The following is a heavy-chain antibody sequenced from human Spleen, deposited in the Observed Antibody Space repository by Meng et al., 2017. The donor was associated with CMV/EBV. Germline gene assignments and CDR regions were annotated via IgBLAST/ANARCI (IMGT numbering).Heavy chain of an antibody. CDR2: IYYSGST. CDR3: ARDCVRSGYYSDY. V-gene: IGHV4-39*07. CDR1: GGSISSSSYY. Sequence: LQRREPDPGLVKPSETLSLTCTVSGGSISSSSYYWGWIRQPPGKGLEWIGSIYYSGSTYYNPSLKSRVTISVDTSKNQFSLKLSSVTAADTAVYYCARDCVRSGYYSDYWGQGTLVTVSS. D-gene: IGHD3-22*01. J-gene: IGHJ4*02.